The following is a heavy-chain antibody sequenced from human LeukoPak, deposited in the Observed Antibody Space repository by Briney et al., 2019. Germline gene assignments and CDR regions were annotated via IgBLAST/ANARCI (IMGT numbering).Heavy chain of an antibody. CDR2: INPNSGGT. Sequence: GASVKVSCKASGYIFTDYYMHWVRQAPGQELGWMGRINPNSGGTNYAQKFQGRVIMTRDTSTSTAYMDLSSLRSEGTAVYHCARAPRNSSTMLDFWGQGTLVTISS. CDR3: ARAPRNSSTMLDF. J-gene: IGHJ4*02. D-gene: IGHD6-13*01. CDR1: GYIFTDYY. V-gene: IGHV1/OR15-1*04.